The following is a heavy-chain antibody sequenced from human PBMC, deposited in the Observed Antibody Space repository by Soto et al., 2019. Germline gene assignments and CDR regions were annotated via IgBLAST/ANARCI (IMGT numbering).Heavy chain of an antibody. D-gene: IGHD3-3*01. V-gene: IGHV3-23*01. CDR2: ISGSGAGT. J-gene: IGHJ6*02. CDR1: GFTFSTSA. CDR3: AKGSTVFGAVISFDYYYGMYV. Sequence: GGSLRLSCTASGFTFSTSAMSWVRQAPGRGLEWVSGISGSGAGTYYADSVKGRFTISRDNSKNTLYLQMSGLRAEDAAVYYCAKGSTVFGAVISFDYYYGMYVWGQGTPVTVSS.